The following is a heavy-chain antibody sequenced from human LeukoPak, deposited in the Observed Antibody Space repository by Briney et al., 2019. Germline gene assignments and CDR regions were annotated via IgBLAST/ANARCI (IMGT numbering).Heavy chain of an antibody. CDR3: AKEMSAAIDS. D-gene: IGHD6-13*01. CDR2: ISSSSSTI. J-gene: IGHJ4*02. Sequence: GGSLRLSCAASGFTFSSYSMNWVRQAPGKGLEWVSYISSSSSTIYYADSVKGRFTISRDNAKNSLYLQMNSLGAEDTAVYYCAKEMSAAIDSWGQGTLVTVSS. V-gene: IGHV3-48*01. CDR1: GFTFSSYS.